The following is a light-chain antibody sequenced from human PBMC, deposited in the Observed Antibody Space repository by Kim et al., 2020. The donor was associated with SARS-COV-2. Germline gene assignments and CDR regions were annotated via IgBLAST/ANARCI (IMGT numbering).Light chain of an antibody. CDR2: GAS. V-gene: IGKV3-15*01. Sequence: IVMTQSPATLSVSPGERVTLSCRASQSVKNNLAWYQQRPGQAPRLLIYGASTRATGFSARFSGSGSGTEFSLTIRSLQSEDLAVYYCQQYNDWPLLTFGGGTKVDIK. J-gene: IGKJ4*01. CDR3: QQYNDWPLLT. CDR1: QSVKNN.